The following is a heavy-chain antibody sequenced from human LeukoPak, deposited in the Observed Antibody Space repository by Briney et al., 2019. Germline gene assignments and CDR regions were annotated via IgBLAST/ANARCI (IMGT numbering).Heavy chain of an antibody. CDR2: FGRSGSDT. Sequence: GGSLRLSCAASGFTFGTSAMSWVRQAPGKGPEWVSTFGRSGSDTYYSDSVKGRFTIFRDNSKNTLYLQMNSLRAEDTAVYYCARELLWFGELLDYYYYYGMDVWGQGTTVTVSS. CDR1: GFTFGTSA. J-gene: IGHJ6*02. V-gene: IGHV3-23*01. D-gene: IGHD3-10*01. CDR3: ARELLWFGELLDYYYYYGMDV.